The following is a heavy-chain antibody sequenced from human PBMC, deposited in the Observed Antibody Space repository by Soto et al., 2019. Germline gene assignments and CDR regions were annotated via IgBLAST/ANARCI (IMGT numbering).Heavy chain of an antibody. Sequence: QVQLQASGPGLVEPSQTLSLTCTVSGGSFSSGDYSWSLIRQPPGKGLEWIGYISNSGTPYYNPSLKSRITKSLDTAKNQFSLKLSSVTAADTAVYYCARMAVIASLDCWGQGSLVTVSS. D-gene: IGHD2-21*01. CDR3: ARMAVIASLDC. CDR2: ISNSGTP. J-gene: IGHJ4*02. V-gene: IGHV4-30-4*01. CDR1: GGSFSSGDYS.